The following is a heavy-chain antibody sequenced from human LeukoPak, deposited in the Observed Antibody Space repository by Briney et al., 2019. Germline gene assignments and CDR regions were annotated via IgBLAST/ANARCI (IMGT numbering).Heavy chain of an antibody. Sequence: PSQTLSLTCTVSGGSISSGGYYWSWIRQHPGKGLEWIGCIYYSGSTYYNPSLKSRVTISVDTSKNQFSLKLSSVTAADTAVYYCARGVDYYDSGGYFFDYWGQGTLVTVSS. D-gene: IGHD3-22*01. V-gene: IGHV4-31*03. CDR1: GGSISSGGYY. CDR2: IYYSGST. CDR3: ARGVDYYDSGGYFFDY. J-gene: IGHJ4*02.